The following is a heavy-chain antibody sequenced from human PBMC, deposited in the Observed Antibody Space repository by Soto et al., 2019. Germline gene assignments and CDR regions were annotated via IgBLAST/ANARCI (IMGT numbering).Heavy chain of an antibody. D-gene: IGHD3-22*01. Sequence: GVSLRLSCAASGFPFSSYAMSWVRQTPEGGLEWVAAISGGGNDRYYADFVQGRFTFSRDNSRNILCLHMNSLRADDTAMYFCARSLFMVAPDSEPFDYWGQGTLVTVSS. CDR2: ISGGGNDR. CDR1: GFPFSSYA. J-gene: IGHJ4*02. CDR3: ARSLFMVAPDSEPFDY. V-gene: IGHV3-23*01.